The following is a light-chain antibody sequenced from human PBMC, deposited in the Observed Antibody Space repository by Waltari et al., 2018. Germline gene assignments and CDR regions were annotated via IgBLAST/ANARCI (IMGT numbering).Light chain of an antibody. CDR2: GAS. V-gene: IGKV3-15*01. J-gene: IGKJ1*01. Sequence: EITMTQSPATLSVSPGARATLSCRASQSVGSNLAWYQQKPGQAPRLLMSGASTRATGFPARFSGSGSGTEFTLTIDSMQSEDFAVYFCQQYHNWPRTFGQGTKVEI. CDR3: QQYHNWPRT. CDR1: QSVGSN.